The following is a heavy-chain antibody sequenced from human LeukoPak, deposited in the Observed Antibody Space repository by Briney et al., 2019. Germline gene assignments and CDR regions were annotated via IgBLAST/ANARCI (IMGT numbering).Heavy chain of an antibody. Sequence: ASVKVSCTASGGTFSSYAISWVRQAPGQGLEWMGGIIPIFGTAYYAQKFQGRVTITADESTSTAYMELSSLRSEDTAVYYCARDLLEMATRSYWYFDLWGRGTLVTVSS. V-gene: IGHV1-69*13. J-gene: IGHJ2*01. CDR3: ARDLLEMATRSYWYFDL. CDR1: GGTFSSYA. CDR2: IIPIFGTA. D-gene: IGHD5-24*01.